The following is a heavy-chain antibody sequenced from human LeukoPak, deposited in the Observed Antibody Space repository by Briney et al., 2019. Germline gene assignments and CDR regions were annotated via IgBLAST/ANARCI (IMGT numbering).Heavy chain of an antibody. CDR3: ARRPRGYALDV. V-gene: IGHV3-30*04. Sequence: GGSLRLSCTASGFTFRDYAFHWVRQAPGKGLEWVALISTDSINKYYADSVAGRFTVSRDDSNNTLFPHLDTLKTEDTAVYSCARRPRGYALDVWGQGTMVTVS. CDR1: GFTFRDYA. J-gene: IGHJ3*01. CDR2: ISTDSINK.